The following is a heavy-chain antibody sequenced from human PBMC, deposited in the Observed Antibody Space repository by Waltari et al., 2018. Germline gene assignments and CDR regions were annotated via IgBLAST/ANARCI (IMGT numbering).Heavy chain of an antibody. CDR3: ARRSALSGAMVQGVMAS. J-gene: IGHJ5*02. CDR1: RSAIGSSNG. CDR2: IYHSGST. Sequence: HVRRQESGRGLVKPPGTLSAPSPVTRSAIGSSNGGSWVRQRRGKGLEWIGKIYHSGSTNYNPSLKSRVTISVDKSKNQFSLKLSSVTAADTAVYYCARRSALSGAMVQGVMASWGQGTLVTVSS. V-gene: IGHV4-4*03. D-gene: IGHD3-10*01.